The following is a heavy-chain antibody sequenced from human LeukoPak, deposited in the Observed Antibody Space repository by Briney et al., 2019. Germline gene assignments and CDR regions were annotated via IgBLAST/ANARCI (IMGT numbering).Heavy chain of an antibody. D-gene: IGHD1-1*01. J-gene: IGHJ4*02. Sequence: PGGSLRLSCAASGFTFSSYEMNWVRQAPGKGLEWVSYISSSGSTIYYADSVNGRFTISRDNAKNSLYLQMNSLRAEDTAVYYCARESALGVERVGGYFDYWGQGALVTVFS. CDR3: ARESALGVERVGGYFDY. CDR2: ISSSGSTI. CDR1: GFTFSSYE. V-gene: IGHV3-48*03.